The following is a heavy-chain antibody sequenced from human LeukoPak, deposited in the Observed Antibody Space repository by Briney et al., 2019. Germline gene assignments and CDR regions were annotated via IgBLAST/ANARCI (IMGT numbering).Heavy chain of an antibody. CDR1: GYSFTSYW. Sequence: KPGEALKISCKGSGYSFTSYWIGWVRQMPGKGVEWMGIIYPGDSDTRYSPSFQGQVTISADKSISTAYLQWSSLKASDTTMYYCARTPGPYSSRANWLDPWGQGTLVTVSS. CDR2: IYPGDSDT. J-gene: IGHJ5*02. V-gene: IGHV5-51*03. D-gene: IGHD6-13*01. CDR3: ARTPGPYSSRANWLDP.